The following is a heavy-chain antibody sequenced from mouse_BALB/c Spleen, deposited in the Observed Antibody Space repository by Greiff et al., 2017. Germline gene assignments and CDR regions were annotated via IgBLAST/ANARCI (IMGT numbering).Heavy chain of an antibody. CDR1: GFTFSDYY. Sequence: EVKVVESGGGLVKPGGSLKLSCAASGFTFSDYYMYWVRQTPEKRLEWVATISDGGSYTYYPDSVKGRFTISRDNAKNNLYLQMSSLKSEDTAMYYCAREGSDYDGFAYWGQGTLVTVSA. CDR3: AREGSDYDGFAY. J-gene: IGHJ3*01. CDR2: ISDGGSYT. D-gene: IGHD2-4*01. V-gene: IGHV5-4*02.